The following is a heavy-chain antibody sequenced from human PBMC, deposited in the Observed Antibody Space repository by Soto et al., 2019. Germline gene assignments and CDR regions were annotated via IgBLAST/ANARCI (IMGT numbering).Heavy chain of an antibody. CDR3: ARHLPYCGGDCYSLDY. Sequence: PSETLSLTCTVSGGSISSYYWSWIRQPPGKGLEWIGHIYYSASTNYSPSLKSRVTISVDTSKNQFSLNLSSVTAADTAVYYCARHLPYCGGDCYSLDYWGQGTLVTVSS. D-gene: IGHD2-21*02. V-gene: IGHV4-59*08. CDR1: GGSISSYY. CDR2: IYYSAST. J-gene: IGHJ4*02.